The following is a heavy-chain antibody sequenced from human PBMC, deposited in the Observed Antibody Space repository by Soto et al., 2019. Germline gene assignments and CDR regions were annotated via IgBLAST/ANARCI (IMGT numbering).Heavy chain of an antibody. V-gene: IGHV4-38-2*02. D-gene: IGHD2-15*01. CDR2: ISHTGRT. Sequence: SETLSLTCRVSGSSITNSFYWGWIRQSPEKGLEWIGSISHTGRTSCNPSLRSRVSISVDTSKDQFSLTLTSVTAADTAVYYCARDPANLALAVAYFDSWGQGTLVTV. CDR3: ARDPANLALAVAYFDS. J-gene: IGHJ4*02. CDR1: GSSITNSFY.